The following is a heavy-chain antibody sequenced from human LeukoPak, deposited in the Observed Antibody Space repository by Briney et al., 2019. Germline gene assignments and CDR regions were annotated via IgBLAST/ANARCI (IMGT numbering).Heavy chain of an antibody. Sequence: GESLKISCKGSGYSFTSYWIGWVRQMPGKGLEWMGIIYPGDSDTRYSPSFQGQVTISADKSISTAYLQWSSLKASDTAMYYCARRGYSGYDSGLQVDYWGQGTLVTVSS. CDR2: IYPGDSDT. CDR3: ARRGYSGYDSGLQVDY. D-gene: IGHD5-12*01. J-gene: IGHJ4*02. V-gene: IGHV5-51*01. CDR1: GYSFTSYW.